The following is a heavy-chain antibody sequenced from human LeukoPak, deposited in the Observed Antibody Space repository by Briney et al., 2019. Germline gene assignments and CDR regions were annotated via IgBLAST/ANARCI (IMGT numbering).Heavy chain of an antibody. V-gene: IGHV3-33*01. CDR1: GFTFSSYG. J-gene: IGHJ4*02. CDR3: ARDPNDSSGYFGFDSDY. D-gene: IGHD3-22*01. Sequence: GSLRLSCAASGFTFSSYGMHWVRQAPGKGLEWVAVIWYDGSNKYYADSVKGRFTISRDNSKNTLYLQMNSLRAEDTAVYYCARDPNDSSGYFGFDSDYWGQGTLVTVSS. CDR2: IWYDGSNK.